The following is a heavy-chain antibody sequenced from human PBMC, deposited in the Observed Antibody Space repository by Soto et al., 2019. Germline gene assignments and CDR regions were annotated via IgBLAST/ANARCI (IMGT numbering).Heavy chain of an antibody. CDR3: AKGVNYDFWSLGYYFDY. V-gene: IGHV3-23*01. D-gene: IGHD3-3*01. Sequence: GGSLRLSCAASGFTFSSYAMSWVRQAPGKGLEWVSAISGSGGSTYYADSVKGRFTISRDNSKNTLYLQMNSLRAEDTAVYYCAKGVNYDFWSLGYYFDYWGQGTLVTVSS. J-gene: IGHJ4*02. CDR2: ISGSGGST. CDR1: GFTFSSYA.